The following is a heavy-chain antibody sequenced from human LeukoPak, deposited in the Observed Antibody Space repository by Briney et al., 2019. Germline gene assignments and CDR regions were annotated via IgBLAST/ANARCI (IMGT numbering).Heavy chain of an antibody. CDR1: GFTFSNYV. CDR2: ISGSGGST. CDR3: AKGGGDYYDSSGYPGLGDY. J-gene: IGHJ4*02. Sequence: AGGSLRLSCAASGFTFSNYVMSWVRQAPGKGLEWVSSISGSGGSTYYADSVKGRFTISRDNSKNTVYPQMNSLRAEDTAVYYCAKGGGDYYDSSGYPGLGDYWGQGTLVTVSS. D-gene: IGHD3-22*01. V-gene: IGHV3-23*01.